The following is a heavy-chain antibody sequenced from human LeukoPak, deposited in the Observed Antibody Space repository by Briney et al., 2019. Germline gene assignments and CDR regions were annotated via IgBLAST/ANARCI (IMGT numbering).Heavy chain of an antibody. D-gene: IGHD1-26*01. CDR1: GGSISSYY. CDR2: IYYSGST. V-gene: IGHV4-59*01. J-gene: IGHJ4*02. Sequence: PSETLSLTCTVSGGSISSYYWSWIRQPPGKGLEWIGYIYYSGSTNYNPSLKSRVTISVDTSKNQFSLKLSSVTAADTAVYYCARSQYSGSHFDYWGQGTLVTVSS. CDR3: ARSQYSGSHFDY.